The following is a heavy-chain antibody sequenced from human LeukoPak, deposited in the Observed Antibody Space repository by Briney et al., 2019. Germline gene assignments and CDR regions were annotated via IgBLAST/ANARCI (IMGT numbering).Heavy chain of an antibody. CDR1: GGSNSGYY. V-gene: IGHV4-34*01. Sequence: SETLSLTCAVYGGSNSGYYWSWIRQPAGKGLEWIGEINHSGSTNYNPSLKSRVTISVDTSKNQFSLKLSSVTAADTAVYYCARDTITPGDYYYYGMDVWGQGTTVTVSS. J-gene: IGHJ6*02. D-gene: IGHD3-10*01. CDR3: ARDTITPGDYYYYGMDV. CDR2: INHSGST.